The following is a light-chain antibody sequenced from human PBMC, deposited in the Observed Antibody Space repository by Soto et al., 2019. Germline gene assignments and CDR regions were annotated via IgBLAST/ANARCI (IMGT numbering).Light chain of an antibody. CDR3: QQSYNVPVT. CDR1: QSISTY. J-gene: IGKJ2*01. V-gene: IGKV1-39*01. Sequence: DIQMTQSPSSLSASVGDRVTITCRASQSISTYLNWFQQISGKAPTLLISAASSLQSGVPSRFSGSGSGTDFTLTISNLQPEDCATYYCQQSYNVPVTFGQGTKLEIK. CDR2: AAS.